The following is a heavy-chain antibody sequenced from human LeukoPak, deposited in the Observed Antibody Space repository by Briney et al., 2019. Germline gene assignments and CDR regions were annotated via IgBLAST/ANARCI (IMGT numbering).Heavy chain of an antibody. D-gene: IGHD6-19*01. CDR3: ASHNSRLSGWLPHLDRYFDY. J-gene: IGHJ4*02. CDR2: IYYSGST. Sequence: SETLSLTCTVSGGSISSSSYYWGWIRQPPGKGLEWIGSIYYSGSTNYNPSLKSRVTISVDTSKNQFSLKLSSVTAADTAVYYCASHNSRLSGWLPHLDRYFDYWGQGTLVTVSS. CDR1: GGSISSSSYY. V-gene: IGHV4-39*07.